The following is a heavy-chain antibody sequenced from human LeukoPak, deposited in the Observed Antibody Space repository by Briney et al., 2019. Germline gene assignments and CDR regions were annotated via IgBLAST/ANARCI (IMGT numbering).Heavy chain of an antibody. D-gene: IGHD3-3*01. CDR2: IYYSGST. J-gene: IGHJ4*02. V-gene: IGHV4-39*01. Sequence: SETLSLTCTVSGGSISSSSYYWGWIRQPPGKGLEWIGSIYYSGSTYYNPSLKSRVTISVDTPKNQSSLKLSSVTAADTAVYYCARSAYYDFWSGPTPAYYFDYWGQGTLVTVSS. CDR3: ARSAYYDFWSGPTPAYYFDY. CDR1: GGSISSSSYY.